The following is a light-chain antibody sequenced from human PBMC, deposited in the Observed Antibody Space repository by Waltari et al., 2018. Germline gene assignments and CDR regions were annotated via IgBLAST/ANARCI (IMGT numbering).Light chain of an antibody. V-gene: IGLV2-8*01. CDR2: EVS. CDR3: SSYAGSNNFEV. CDR1: SSDVGGYNY. J-gene: IGLJ2*01. Sequence: QSALTQPPSASGSPGQSVTISCTGTSSDVGGYNYVSWYQQHTGKAPKLMIYEVSKRPSGVPVPFSGSKSGNTASLAVSGLQAEDEADYYCSSYAGSNNFEVFGGGTKLTVL.